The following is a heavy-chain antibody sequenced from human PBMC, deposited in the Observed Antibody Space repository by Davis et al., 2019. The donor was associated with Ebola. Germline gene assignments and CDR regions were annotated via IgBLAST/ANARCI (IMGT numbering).Heavy chain of an antibody. CDR2: ISAYNGNT. CDR3: ARDRDNDFDY. V-gene: IGHV1-18*01. D-gene: IGHD2-21*02. Sequence: ASVEVSCKASGGTFSSYAISWVRQAPGQGLEWMGWISAYNGNTNYAQKLQGRVTMTTDTSTSTAYMELRSLRSDDTAVYYCARDRDNDFDYWGQGTLVTVSS. J-gene: IGHJ4*02. CDR1: GGTFSSYA.